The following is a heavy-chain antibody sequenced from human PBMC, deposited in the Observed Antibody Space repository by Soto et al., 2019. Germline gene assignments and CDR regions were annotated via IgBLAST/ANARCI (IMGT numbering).Heavy chain of an antibody. J-gene: IGHJ4*02. D-gene: IGHD7-27*01. V-gene: IGHV3-49*04. CDR2: IRRTVSGATA. CDR3: AREQGAFTRSRGDVDY. CDR1: FTVSSNY. Sequence: HPGGSLRLSWGGFTVSSNYMSWVRQAPGKGLEGVSFIRRTVSGATAEYAASVKDRFLISRDDSRSTLYLQMNSQSSEDTAVYYCAREQGAFTRSRGDVDYWGRGTLVTVSS.